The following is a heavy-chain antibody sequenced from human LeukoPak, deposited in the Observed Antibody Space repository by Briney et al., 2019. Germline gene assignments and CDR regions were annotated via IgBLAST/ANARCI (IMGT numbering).Heavy chain of an antibody. CDR1: GFTFSSYG. Sequence: GGSLRLSCAASGFTFSSYGMHWVRQAPGKGLEWVTVISYDGTNKYYADSVKGRFTISRDNAKNSLYLQMNSLRAEDTAVYYCATIVGATTKGGAFDYWGQGTLVTVSS. CDR2: ISYDGTNK. D-gene: IGHD1-26*01. V-gene: IGHV3-30*03. J-gene: IGHJ4*02. CDR3: ATIVGATTKGGAFDY.